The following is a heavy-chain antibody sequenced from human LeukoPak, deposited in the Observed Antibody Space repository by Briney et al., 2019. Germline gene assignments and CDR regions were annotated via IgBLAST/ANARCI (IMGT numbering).Heavy chain of an antibody. CDR1: GFTVSSNY. Sequence: GGSLRLSCAASGFTVSSNYMSWVRQAPGKGLEWVSVIYSGGSTYYADSVKGRFTISRHNSKNTLYLQMNSLRAEDTAVYYCARSHSSSWYWYFQHWGQGTLVTVSS. V-gene: IGHV3-53*04. J-gene: IGHJ1*01. CDR3: ARSHSSSWYWYFQH. D-gene: IGHD6-13*01. CDR2: IYSGGST.